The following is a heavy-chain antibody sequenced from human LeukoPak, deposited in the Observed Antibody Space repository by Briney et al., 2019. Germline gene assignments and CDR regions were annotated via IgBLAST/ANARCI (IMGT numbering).Heavy chain of an antibody. CDR2: ISYDGSNK. V-gene: IGHV3-30-3*01. D-gene: IGHD3-10*01. CDR3: AREGYYGSGSYFTGYGMDV. Sequence: GGSLRLSCAASGFTFSSYAKHWVRQAPGKGLEWVAVISYDGSNKYYADSVKGRFTISRGNSKNTLYLQMNSLRAEDTAVYYCAREGYYGSGSYFTGYGMDVWGQGTTVTVFS. CDR1: GFTFSSYA. J-gene: IGHJ6*02.